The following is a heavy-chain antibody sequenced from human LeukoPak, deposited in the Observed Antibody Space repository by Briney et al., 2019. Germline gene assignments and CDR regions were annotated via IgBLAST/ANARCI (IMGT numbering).Heavy chain of an antibody. Sequence: SETLSLTCAVSGYSLSSGYHWGWIRPSPGKGLEWIGFMYHSGSTYYDPSLKSRVTISVDTSNNQFSLKLSSVTAADTAVYYCARRIVSSSSGFDYWGQGTLVTVSS. CDR2: MYHSGST. CDR3: ARRIVSSSSGFDY. CDR1: GYSLSSGYH. J-gene: IGHJ4*02. D-gene: IGHD6-6*01. V-gene: IGHV4-38-2*01.